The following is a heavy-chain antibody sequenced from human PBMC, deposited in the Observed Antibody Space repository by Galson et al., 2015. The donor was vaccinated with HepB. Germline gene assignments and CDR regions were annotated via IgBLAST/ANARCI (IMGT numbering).Heavy chain of an antibody. Sequence: SVKVSCKASGFTFTSSAVQWVRQARGQRLEWIGWIVVGSGNTNYAQKFQERVTITRDMSTSTAYMELSSLRSEDTAVYYCAADPHIVGATKDFDYWGQGTLVTVSS. D-gene: IGHD1-26*01. J-gene: IGHJ4*02. CDR1: GFTFTSSA. V-gene: IGHV1-58*01. CDR3: AADPHIVGATKDFDY. CDR2: IVVGSGNT.